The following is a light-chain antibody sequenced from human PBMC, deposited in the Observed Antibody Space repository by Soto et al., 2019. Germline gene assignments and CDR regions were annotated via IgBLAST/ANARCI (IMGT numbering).Light chain of an antibody. J-gene: IGKJ2*01. CDR3: QQYDSLPYT. Sequence: EIQMTQSPSSLSASLGDRVTITCQASQDINDYSNWYQQKPGKAPRLLIYGASFLEVGVPSRFSGSGSGTHFTLTISSLQPEDVATYYFQQYDSLPYTFGQGTRLEIK. CDR2: GAS. CDR1: QDINDY. V-gene: IGKV1-33*01.